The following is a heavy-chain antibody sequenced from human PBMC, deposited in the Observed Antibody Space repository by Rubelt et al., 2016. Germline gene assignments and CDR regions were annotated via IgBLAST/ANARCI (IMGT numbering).Heavy chain of an antibody. J-gene: IGHJ5*02. CDR1: GGSFNDYY. Sequence: QVQLQQWGAGLLKPSETLSLTCAVYGGSFNDYYWSWIRRPPGKGLEWIGEIDHSGSTNYNPSLKSRVTISVDTSKNQFSLKVGSVTAADTAVYYCAGGESYCSGGSCLDWFDPWGQGTLVTVSS. CDR2: IDHSGST. V-gene: IGHV4-34*01. D-gene: IGHD2-15*01. CDR3: AGGESYCSGGSCLDWFDP.